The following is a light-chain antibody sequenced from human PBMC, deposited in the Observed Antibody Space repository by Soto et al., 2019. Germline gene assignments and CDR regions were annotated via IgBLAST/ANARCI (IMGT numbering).Light chain of an antibody. CDR1: QTITTSS. V-gene: IGKV3-20*01. J-gene: IGKJ4*01. Sequence: EIVLTQSPGTLSLSPGERGTLSCRAGQTITTSSFAWYQQRPGQAPRLLIYGTSTRASGTPDRFSGSGSGTDFTLTITRLQPEDFAVYYCQQYVSSPLTFGAGTKVDIK. CDR3: QQYVSSPLT. CDR2: GTS.